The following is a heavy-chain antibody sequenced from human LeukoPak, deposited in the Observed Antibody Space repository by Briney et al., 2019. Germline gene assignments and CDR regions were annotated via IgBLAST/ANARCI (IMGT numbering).Heavy chain of an antibody. J-gene: IGHJ4*02. D-gene: IGHD3-9*01. Sequence: PSETLSLTCTVSGGSISGYYWSWVRQPPLKGLEWIRYIYSSGITRYSSSLKSRLTISVDTSKNQFSLRLSSVTAADTALYYCARLATDSDILTGSDYWGQGTLVTVSS. CDR1: GGSISGYY. V-gene: IGHV4-59*08. CDR2: IYSSGIT. CDR3: ARLATDSDILTGSDY.